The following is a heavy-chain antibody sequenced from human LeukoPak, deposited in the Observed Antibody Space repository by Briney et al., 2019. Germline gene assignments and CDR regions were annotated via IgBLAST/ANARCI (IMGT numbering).Heavy chain of an antibody. CDR2: ITYSGST. Sequence: PSETLSLTCTVSGGSISNYYCSWIRQPPGKGLEWIGYITYSGSTDHNPSLKSRVTISVDASKNQFSLKLTSVTAADTAVYYCVRHTTSGWYQVVYWGQGTLVTVSS. J-gene: IGHJ4*02. V-gene: IGHV4-59*01. CDR3: VRHTTSGWYQVVY. D-gene: IGHD6-19*01. CDR1: GGSISNYY.